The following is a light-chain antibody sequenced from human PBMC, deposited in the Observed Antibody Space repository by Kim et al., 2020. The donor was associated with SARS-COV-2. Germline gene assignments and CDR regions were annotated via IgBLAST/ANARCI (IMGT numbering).Light chain of an antibody. J-gene: IGKJ2*02. V-gene: IGKV1-33*01. CDR2: DAS. CDR1: QDISNY. Sequence: DIQMTQSPSSLSASVGDRVTITCQASQDISNYLNWYQQKPGKAPKLLIYDASNLETGVPSRFSGSGSGTDFTFTISSLQPEDIATYYCQQYDNLSSWTFGQGTKLEI. CDR3: QQYDNLSSWT.